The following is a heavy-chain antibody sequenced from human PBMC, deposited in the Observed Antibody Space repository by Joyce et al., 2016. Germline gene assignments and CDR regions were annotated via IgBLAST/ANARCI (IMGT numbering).Heavy chain of an antibody. CDR2: ISGSSDFI. Sequence: EVQLEESGGGLVKPGGSLRLSCVASGFNFNRTAMNWVRQAPGKGLEWVSSISGSSDFIYYAESLKGRLTISRDNAKNSLFLQINSLKAEDTALHYCARGGDSSEFDFWGQGTLVSVSS. V-gene: IGHV3-21*02. J-gene: IGHJ4*02. CDR3: ARGGDSSEFDF. CDR1: GFNFNRTA. D-gene: IGHD3-22*01.